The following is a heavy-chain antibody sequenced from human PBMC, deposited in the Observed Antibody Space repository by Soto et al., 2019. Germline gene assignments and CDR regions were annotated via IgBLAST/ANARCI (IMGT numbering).Heavy chain of an antibody. V-gene: IGHV3-33*01. J-gene: IGHJ4*02. CDR2: IWYDGSNK. CDR3: ARDRKWDLMYYFDY. Sequence: QVQLVESGGGVVQPGKSLRLSCAASGFTFSSYGMHWVRQAPGKGLEWVAVIWYDGSNKYYADSVKGRFTISRDNSKNTLYLQRNSLRVGDTAVYYCARDRKWDLMYYFDYWGQGTLVTVSS. D-gene: IGHD1-26*01. CDR1: GFTFSSYG.